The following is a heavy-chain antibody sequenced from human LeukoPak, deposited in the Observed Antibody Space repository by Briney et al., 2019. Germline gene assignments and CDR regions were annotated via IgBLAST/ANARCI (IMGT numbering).Heavy chain of an antibody. V-gene: IGHV3-30*18. CDR1: GFTFNSYG. CDR3: AKDEAYSGRAYGMDV. CDR2: ISYDGSNK. D-gene: IGHD1-26*01. J-gene: IGHJ6*02. Sequence: GRSLRLSCAASGFTFNSYGMHWVRQAPGKGLEWVAVISYDGSNKYYADSVKGRFTISRDNSKNTLYLQMNSLRVEDTAVYYCAKDEAYSGRAYGMDVWGQGTTVTVSS.